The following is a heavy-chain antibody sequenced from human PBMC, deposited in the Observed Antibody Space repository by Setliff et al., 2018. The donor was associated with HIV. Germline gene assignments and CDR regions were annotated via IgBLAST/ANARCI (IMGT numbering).Heavy chain of an antibody. D-gene: IGHD6-13*01. CDR2: VSGSGDSR. Sequence: GGSLRLTCAASGFTFSGFEMNWVRQAQGKGLECVSYVSGSGDSRAYADSVKGRFTISRANAKNSLYLQMNSLRVDDTSVYYCARDLYGVSATAFDVWGQGTMVTVSS. J-gene: IGHJ3*01. CDR3: ARDLYGVSATAFDV. V-gene: IGHV3-48*03. CDR1: GFTFSGFE.